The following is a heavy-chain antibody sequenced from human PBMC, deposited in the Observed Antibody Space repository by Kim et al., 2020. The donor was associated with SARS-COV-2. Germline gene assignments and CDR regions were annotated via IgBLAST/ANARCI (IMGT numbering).Heavy chain of an antibody. D-gene: IGHD3-3*01. Sequence: GGSLRLSCAASGFTFSSYWMSWVRQAPGKGLEWVANIKQDGSEKYYVDSVKGRFTISRDNAKNSLYLQMNSLRAEDTAVYYCARDHLVFRFLEWSRYMDVWGKGTTVTVSS. CDR3: ARDHLVFRFLEWSRYMDV. CDR1: GFTFSSYW. CDR2: IKQDGSEK. V-gene: IGHV3-7*01. J-gene: IGHJ6*03.